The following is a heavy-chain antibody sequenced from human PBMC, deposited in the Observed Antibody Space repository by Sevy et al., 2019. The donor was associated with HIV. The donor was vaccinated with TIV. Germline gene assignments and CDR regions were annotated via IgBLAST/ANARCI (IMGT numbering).Heavy chain of an antibody. CDR2: IKSKADGGTT. D-gene: IGHD4-17*01. Sequence: GALRLSCAASGFTFSNAWMSWVRQAPGKGLEWVGRIKSKADGGTTDYTAPVKGRFTISRDDSKNTLYLQMNSLKTEDTAVYYCTTVYTVTADYWGQGTLVTVSS. V-gene: IGHV3-15*01. CDR1: GFTFSNAW. CDR3: TTVYTVTADY. J-gene: IGHJ4*02.